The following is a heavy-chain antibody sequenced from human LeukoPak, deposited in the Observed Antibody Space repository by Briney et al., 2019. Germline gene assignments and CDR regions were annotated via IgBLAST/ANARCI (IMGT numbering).Heavy chain of an antibody. J-gene: IGHJ4*02. V-gene: IGHV3-48*01. CDR1: GFTFSSYS. CDR2: ISSSSSSI. Sequence: GGSLRLSCGASGFTFSSYSMNWVRQAPGKGLEWVSQISSSSSSIYYADSMKGRFTISRDNAKNSLYLQMNSLRAEDTAVYYCARDLLGWELHYFDYWGQGTLVTVSS. CDR3: ARDLLGWELHYFDY. D-gene: IGHD1-26*01.